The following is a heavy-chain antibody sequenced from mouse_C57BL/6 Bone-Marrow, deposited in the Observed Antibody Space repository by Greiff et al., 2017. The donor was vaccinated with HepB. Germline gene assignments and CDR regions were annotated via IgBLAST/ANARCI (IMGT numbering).Heavy chain of an antibody. Sequence: LQESGPELVKPGASVKISCKASGYAFSSSWMNWVKQRPGKGLEWIGRIYPGDGDTNYNGKFKGKATLTADKSSSTAYMQLSSLTSEDSAVYFCARYGSSYHYAMDYWGQGTSVTVSS. D-gene: IGHD1-1*01. CDR1: GYAFSSSW. J-gene: IGHJ4*01. V-gene: IGHV1-82*01. CDR2: IYPGDGDT. CDR3: ARYGSSYHYAMDY.